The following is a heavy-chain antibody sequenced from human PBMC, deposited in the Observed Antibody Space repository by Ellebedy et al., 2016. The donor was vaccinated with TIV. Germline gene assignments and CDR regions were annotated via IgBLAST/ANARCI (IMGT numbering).Heavy chain of an antibody. CDR3: ARGGTFSHGLWYFDY. J-gene: IGHJ4*02. CDR2: INHSGNT. CDR1: GGSFSGYY. Sequence: SETLSLTCAVYGGSFSGYYWSWIRQPPGKGLEWIGEINHSGNTNYNPSRTSRVTVSVDTSKNQFSLNLNSVTAADTAAYYCARGGTFSHGLWYFDYWGQGTLVTVSS. V-gene: IGHV4-34*01. D-gene: IGHD2-21*01.